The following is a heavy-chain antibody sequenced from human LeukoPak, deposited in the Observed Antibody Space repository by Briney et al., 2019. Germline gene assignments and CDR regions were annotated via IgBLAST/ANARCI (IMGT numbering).Heavy chain of an antibody. J-gene: IGHJ4*02. Sequence: GGSLRPSCAASGFTFSSYAMHWVRQAPGKGLEWVAFIRYDGSNKYYADSVKGRFTISRDNSKNTLYLQMNSLRAEDTAVYYCAKDHSNALLRFGEVIRKTRDGYFDYWGQGTLVTVSS. CDR3: AKDHSNALLRFGEVIRKTRDGYFDY. V-gene: IGHV3-30*02. CDR1: GFTFSSYA. D-gene: IGHD3-10*01. CDR2: IRYDGSNK.